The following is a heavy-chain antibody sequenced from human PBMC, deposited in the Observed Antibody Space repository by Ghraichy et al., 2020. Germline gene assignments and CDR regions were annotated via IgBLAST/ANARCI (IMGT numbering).Heavy chain of an antibody. CDR3: AKQLAGFCTGGSCFRGIDY. D-gene: IGHD2-15*01. V-gene: IGHV3-23*01. CDR1: GFTFSSYA. J-gene: IGHJ4*02. Sequence: GGSLRLSCAASGFTFSSYAMSWVRQAPGKGLEWVSGISGDGGTTYYADSVKGRFTISRDNSKNTLYLQMNSLRAEDTAVYYCAKQLAGFCTGGSCFRGIDYWGQGTLVTVSS. CDR2: ISGDGGTT.